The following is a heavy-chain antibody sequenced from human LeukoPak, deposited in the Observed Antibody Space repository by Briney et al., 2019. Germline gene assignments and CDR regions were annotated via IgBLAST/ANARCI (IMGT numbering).Heavy chain of an antibody. D-gene: IGHD4-17*01. J-gene: IGHJ6*02. CDR2: IGTAGDT. CDR3: ARGPATVTASYYYYGMDV. Sequence: GGSLRLSCAASGFTFSNYDMHWVRQATGKGLEWVSAIGTAGDTYYPGSVKGRFTISRENAKNSLHLQMNSLRAGDTAVYYCARGPATVTASYYYYGMDVWGQGTTVTVSS. CDR1: GFTFSNYD. V-gene: IGHV3-13*01.